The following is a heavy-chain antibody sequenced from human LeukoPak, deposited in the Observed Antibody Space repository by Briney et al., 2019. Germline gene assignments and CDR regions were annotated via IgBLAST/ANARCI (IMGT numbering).Heavy chain of an antibody. D-gene: IGHD5/OR15-5a*01. Sequence: GGSLRLSCAASGFTFSSYSMNWVRQAPGKGLEWVSSLSTSSSYIYYADSLKGRFTISRDNAKNSLYLQTNSLRAEDTAVYYCARSQGTIPDSVPLDIWGQGTMVTVSS. CDR3: ARSQGTIPDSVPLDI. V-gene: IGHV3-21*01. J-gene: IGHJ3*02. CDR1: GFTFSSYS. CDR2: LSTSSSYI.